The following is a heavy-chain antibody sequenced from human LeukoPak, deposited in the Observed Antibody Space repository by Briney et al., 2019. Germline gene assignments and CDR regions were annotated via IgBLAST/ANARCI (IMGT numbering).Heavy chain of an antibody. CDR1: GFTFSNYG. V-gene: IGHV3-30*02. J-gene: IGHJ4*02. Sequence: GGSLRLSCGASGFTFSNYGMHWVRQAPGKGLEWVAFIPYDGSNTYYADSLKVRFTISRDNSKDTLYLQMNSLRAEDTAIYYCAKDICGGDCYPHGGYWGQGTLVTVSS. CDR2: IPYDGSNT. D-gene: IGHD2-21*01. CDR3: AKDICGGDCYPHGGY.